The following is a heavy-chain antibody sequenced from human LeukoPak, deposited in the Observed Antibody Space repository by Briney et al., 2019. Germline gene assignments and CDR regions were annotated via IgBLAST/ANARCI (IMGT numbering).Heavy chain of an antibody. V-gene: IGHV3-21*04. CDR2: ISSSSSYI. D-gene: IGHD6-25*01. CDR3: AKDMLGGESSGWPYYFDY. J-gene: IGHJ4*02. Sequence: PGGSLRLSCAASGFTFSSYSMNWVRQAPGKGLEWVSSISSSSSYIYYADSVKGRFTISRDNAKNSLYLQMNSLRAEDTAVYYCAKDMLGGESSGWPYYFDYWGQGTLVTVSS. CDR1: GFTFSSYS.